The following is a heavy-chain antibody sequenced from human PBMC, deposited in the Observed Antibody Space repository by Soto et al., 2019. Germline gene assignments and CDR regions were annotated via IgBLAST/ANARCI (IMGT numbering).Heavy chain of an antibody. CDR1: GFTFSSYG. J-gene: IGHJ3*02. CDR2: IWYDGSNK. CDR3: ARGGDEAVAYAFDI. Sequence: PGGSLRLPCAASGFTFSSYGMHWVRQAPGKGLEWVAVIWYDGSNKYYADSVKGRFTISRDNSKNTLYLQMNSLRAEDTAVYYCARGGDEAVAYAFDIWGQGTMVTVSS. V-gene: IGHV3-33*01. D-gene: IGHD6-19*01.